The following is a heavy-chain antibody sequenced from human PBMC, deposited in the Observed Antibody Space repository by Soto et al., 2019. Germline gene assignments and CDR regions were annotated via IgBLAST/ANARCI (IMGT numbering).Heavy chain of an antibody. J-gene: IGHJ4*02. V-gene: IGHV4-30-2*01. CDR3: ARVPDY. CDR2: MYHSGST. Sequence: QLQLQESGSGLVKPSQTLSLTCAVSGGSISSGGYSWSWIRQPPGKGLEWIGYMYHSGSTYYNPALKSSFTIAIDRSKNQFSMKLSSVTAADNAVYYCARVPDYWCQGILVTVSS. D-gene: IGHD2-2*01. CDR1: GGSISSGGYS.